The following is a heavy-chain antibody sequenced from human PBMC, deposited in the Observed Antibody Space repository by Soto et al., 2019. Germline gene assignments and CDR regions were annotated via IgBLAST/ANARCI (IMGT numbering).Heavy chain of an antibody. Sequence: GASVKVSCKASGYTFSSYFISWVRQAPGQGLEWMGWISAYNGNTNYAQNLQGRVTMTTDTSTSTAYMELSSLRSEDTAVYYCARDGWDIVATIRDYYYYGMDVWGQGTTVTVSS. V-gene: IGHV1-18*01. CDR1: GYTFSSYF. J-gene: IGHJ6*02. D-gene: IGHD5-12*01. CDR2: ISAYNGNT. CDR3: ARDGWDIVATIRDYYYYGMDV.